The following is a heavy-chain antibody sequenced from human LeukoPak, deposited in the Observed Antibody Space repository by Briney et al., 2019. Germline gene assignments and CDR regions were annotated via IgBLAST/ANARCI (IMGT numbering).Heavy chain of an antibody. V-gene: IGHV3-11*05. CDR1: GFTFSDYY. Sequence: GGSLRLSCAASGFTFSDYYMSWIRQAPEKGLEWVSYISSSSSYTNYADSVKGRFTISRDNAKNSLYLQMNSLRAEDTAVYYCARDLSNYDILTGYYIFDYWGQGTLVTVSS. D-gene: IGHD3-9*01. CDR2: ISSSSSYT. J-gene: IGHJ4*02. CDR3: ARDLSNYDILTGYYIFDY.